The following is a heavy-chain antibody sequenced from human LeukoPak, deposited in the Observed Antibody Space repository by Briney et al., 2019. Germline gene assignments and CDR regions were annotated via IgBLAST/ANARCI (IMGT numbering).Heavy chain of an antibody. D-gene: IGHD6-19*01. CDR2: ISSSGTTI. CDR3: ARSRSGWYSENDH. Sequence: AGGSLRLSCGVSGFSFSSYEMNWVRQAPGKGLEWVSYISSSGTTIYYADSVKGRFTSSRDNAKNSLYLQMNSLRAEDTAIYYCARSRSGWYSENDHWGQGTPVTVSS. CDR1: GFSFSSYE. V-gene: IGHV3-48*03. J-gene: IGHJ4*02.